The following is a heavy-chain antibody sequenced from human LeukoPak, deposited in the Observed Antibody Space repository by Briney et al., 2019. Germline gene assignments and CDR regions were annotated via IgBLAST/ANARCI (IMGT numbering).Heavy chain of an antibody. CDR1: GYSISSGYY. J-gene: IGHJ4*02. CDR2: TYHSGST. CDR3: ARRVAYSSSWYRYFDY. V-gene: IGHV4-38-2*01. D-gene: IGHD6-13*01. Sequence: SETLSLTCAVSGYSISSGYYWGWIRQPPGKGLEWIGSTYHSGSTYYNPSLKSRVTISVDTSKNQFSLKLSSVTAADTAVYYCARRVAYSSSWYRYFDYWGQGTLVTVSS.